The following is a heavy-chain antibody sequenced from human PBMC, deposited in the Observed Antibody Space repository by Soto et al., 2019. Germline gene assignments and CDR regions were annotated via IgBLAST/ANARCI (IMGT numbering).Heavy chain of an antibody. D-gene: IGHD3-16*01. CDR3: AKDTRGIPSEGFDY. CDR1: GFTFTNYA. J-gene: IGHJ4*02. V-gene: IGHV3-23*01. CDR2: ISGSGGST. Sequence: EVQLLESGGGLVQPGGSLRLSCAASGFTFTNYAMSWVRQAPGKGMEWVSGISGSGGSTYYADSVRGRFTISRDNSKNTLYLQMSSLRAEDTAVLYCAKDTRGIPSEGFDYWGQGTLVTVSS.